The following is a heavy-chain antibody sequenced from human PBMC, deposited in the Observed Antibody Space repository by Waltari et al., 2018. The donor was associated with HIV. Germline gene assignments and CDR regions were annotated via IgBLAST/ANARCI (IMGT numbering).Heavy chain of an antibody. Sequence: EVHLVESGGGLVQPGGSLRLSCAASGFTFSSYWMYWVRQAPGNGREWVANIKQDGSEENYVDSVKGRCTIARDNAKNSMYLQMNSLRAEDTAVYYCTTPVTTRGWGQGTLVTVSS. CDR1: GFTFSSYW. V-gene: IGHV3-7*03. D-gene: IGHD4-17*01. J-gene: IGHJ4*02. CDR3: TTPVTTRG. CDR2: IKQDGSEE.